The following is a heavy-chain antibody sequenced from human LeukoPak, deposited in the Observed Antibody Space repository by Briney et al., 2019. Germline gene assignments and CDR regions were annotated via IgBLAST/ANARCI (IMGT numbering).Heavy chain of an antibody. J-gene: IGHJ3*02. Sequence: ASVKVSCKASGGTFSSYAISWVRQAPGQGLEWMGGIIPIFGTANYAQKFQGRVTITADESTSTAYMELSSLRSEDTAVYYCARDSYGDYVRNAFDIWGQGTMVTVAS. CDR3: ARDSYGDYVRNAFDI. D-gene: IGHD4-17*01. CDR1: GGTFSSYA. V-gene: IGHV1-69*01. CDR2: IIPIFGTA.